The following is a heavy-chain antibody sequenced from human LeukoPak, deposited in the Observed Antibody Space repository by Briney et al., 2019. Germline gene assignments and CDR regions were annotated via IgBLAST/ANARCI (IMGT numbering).Heavy chain of an antibody. J-gene: IGHJ4*02. CDR2: ISSSGGST. CDR1: GFIFSSYT. Sequence: GGSLRLSCAASGFIFSSYTMHWVRKAPGKGVEYVSAISSSGGSTYYVNSVKGRFTISRDNSKNTLYLQMGSLRAEDMAVYYCASAGYCSGGSCYGSDYWGQGTLVSVSS. CDR3: ASAGYCSGGSCYGSDY. V-gene: IGHV3-64*01. D-gene: IGHD2-15*01.